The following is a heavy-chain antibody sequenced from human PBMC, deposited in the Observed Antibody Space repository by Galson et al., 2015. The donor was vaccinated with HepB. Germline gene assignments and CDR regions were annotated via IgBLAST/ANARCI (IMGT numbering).Heavy chain of an antibody. CDR3: ATVPSYDYIWGNFPLGAFDV. D-gene: IGHD3-16*01. J-gene: IGHJ3*01. CDR2: IKRKTDGGTR. CDR1: GFTFSDAW. V-gene: IGHV3-15*01. Sequence: SLRLSCAASGFTFSDAWMSWVRQAPGKGLEWVGRIKRKTDGGTRDYAAPVKGRFTISRDDSRNTLYLQMNSLKTEDTAVYYCATVPSYDYIWGNFPLGAFDVWGQGTLVTVSS.